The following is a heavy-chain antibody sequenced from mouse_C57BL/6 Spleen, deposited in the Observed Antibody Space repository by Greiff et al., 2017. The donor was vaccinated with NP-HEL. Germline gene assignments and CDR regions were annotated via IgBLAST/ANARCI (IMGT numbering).Heavy chain of an antibody. CDR3: ARGGTAQATSWFAY. CDR1: GYSITSGYD. V-gene: IGHV3-1*01. CDR2: ISYSGST. J-gene: IGHJ3*01. Sequence: EVKLVESGPGMVKPSQSLSLPCTVTGYSITSGYDWHWIRHFPGNKLEWMGYISYSGSTNYNPSLKSRISITHDTSKNHFFLKLNSVTTEDTATYYCARGGTAQATSWFAYWGQGTLVTVAA. D-gene: IGHD3-2*02.